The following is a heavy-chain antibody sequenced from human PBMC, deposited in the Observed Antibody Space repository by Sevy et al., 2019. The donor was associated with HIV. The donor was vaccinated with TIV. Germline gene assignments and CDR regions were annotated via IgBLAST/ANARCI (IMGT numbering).Heavy chain of an antibody. Sequence: GGSLRLSCAASGFTFSSYGMHWVRQAPGKGLEWVAVISYDGSNKYYADSVKGRFTISRDNSKNTRYLQMNGLRAEDRAGYYCAKDPIWFGELLRPGHDAFDIWGQGTMVTVSS. V-gene: IGHV3-30*18. CDR3: AKDPIWFGELLRPGHDAFDI. J-gene: IGHJ3*02. CDR2: ISYDGSNK. CDR1: GFTFSSYG. D-gene: IGHD3-10*01.